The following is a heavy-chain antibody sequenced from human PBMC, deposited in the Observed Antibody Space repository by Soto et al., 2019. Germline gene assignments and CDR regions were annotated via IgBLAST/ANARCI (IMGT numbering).Heavy chain of an antibody. CDR2: IIPIFGTA. Sequence: SVKVSCKASGGTFSSYAISWVRQAPGQGLEWMGGIIPIFGTANYAQKFQGRVTITADESTSTAYMELSSLRSEDTAVYYCAAASDSTVTKGPYYYYGMDVWGQGTTVTASS. J-gene: IGHJ6*02. D-gene: IGHD4-4*01. CDR1: GGTFSSYA. V-gene: IGHV1-69*13. CDR3: AAASDSTVTKGPYYYYGMDV.